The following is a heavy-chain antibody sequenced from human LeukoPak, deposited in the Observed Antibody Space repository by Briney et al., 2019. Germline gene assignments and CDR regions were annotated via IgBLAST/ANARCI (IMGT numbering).Heavy chain of an antibody. V-gene: IGHV1-69*04. J-gene: IGHJ5*02. CDR2: IIPILGIA. Sequence: SVTVSFKASGGTFSIYAISWVRQGPGQGLEWMGRIIPILGIANYAQKFQGRVTITADKSTSTAYVELSSLRSEDTAVYYCARDQDSYYYDSSGYAGWFDPWGQGTLVTVSS. D-gene: IGHD3-22*01. CDR1: GGTFSIYA. CDR3: ARDQDSYYYDSSGYAGWFDP.